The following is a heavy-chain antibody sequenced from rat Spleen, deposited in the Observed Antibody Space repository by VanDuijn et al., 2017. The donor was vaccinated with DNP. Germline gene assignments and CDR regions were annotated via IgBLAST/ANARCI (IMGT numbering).Heavy chain of an antibody. D-gene: IGHD3-1*01. J-gene: IGHJ3*01. CDR1: GFTFRSFP. CDR3: TRPPFAY. V-gene: IGHV5-46*01. CDR2: FSTIGDDT. Sequence: EVQVIASGGGFVQPGGSMKLSCEASGFTFRSFPMAWVRQAPTKGLEWVATFSTIGDDTFYRDSVKGRFTISRDNAKSTLYLQMNSLRSEDTATYYCTRPPFAYWGQGTLVTVSS.